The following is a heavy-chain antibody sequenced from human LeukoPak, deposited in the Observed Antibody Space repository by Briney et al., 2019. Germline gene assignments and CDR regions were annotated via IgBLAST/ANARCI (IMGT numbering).Heavy chain of an antibody. J-gene: IGHJ3*02. CDR2: IYSGGPT. V-gene: IGHV3-53*01. CDR1: GFTVSLYY. CDR3: ARGWVVATGGFDM. Sequence: GGSLRLSCAASGFTVSLYYMTWIRQAPGKGLEWVSVIYSGGPTYYADSVKGRFTISRDNSKNTVYLQMNSLRGEDTAVYFCARGWVVATGGFDMWGQGTMVTVSS. D-gene: IGHD2-8*02.